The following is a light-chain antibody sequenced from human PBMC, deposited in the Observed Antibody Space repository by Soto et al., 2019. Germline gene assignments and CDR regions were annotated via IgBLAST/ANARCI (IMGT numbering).Light chain of an antibody. CDR1: QGVGGW. Sequence: IQMPQSPSSVYASVGDRVTMTCRASQGVGGWLAWYQQKPGKVPKLLIYATSSLHSGVPSRFSGSGSGTDFTLSISSLQPEDFATYYCQQTHSLPLSFGPGTKVDI. CDR2: ATS. J-gene: IGKJ3*01. CDR3: QQTHSLPLS. V-gene: IGKV1-12*01.